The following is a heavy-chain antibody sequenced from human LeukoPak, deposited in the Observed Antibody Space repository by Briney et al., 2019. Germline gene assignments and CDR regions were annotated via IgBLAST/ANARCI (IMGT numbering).Heavy chain of an antibody. CDR3: ARDIGELDY. V-gene: IGHV3-23*01. Sequence: PGGSLTLSCAASGFTFDNFAMNWVRQPPGKGLEWASAISGSGRSTYYAHYVKGRFTSSSDNSRNPLYLQMNSLRAEDTAVYYCARDIGELDYWGEGTLVTVSS. CDR1: GFTFDNFA. CDR2: ISGSGRST. J-gene: IGHJ4*02.